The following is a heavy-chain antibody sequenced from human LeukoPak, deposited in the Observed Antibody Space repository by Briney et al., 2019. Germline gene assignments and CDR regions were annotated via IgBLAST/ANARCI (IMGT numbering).Heavy chain of an antibody. CDR2: MNPNSGNT. J-gene: IGHJ4*02. V-gene: IGHV1-8*01. CDR1: GYTFTSYD. Sequence: GASVEVSCKASGYTFTSYDINWVRQATGQGLEWMGWMNPNSGNTGYAQKFQGRVTMTRNTSISTAYMELSSLRSEDTAVYYCARVATMVRGVIITFGYWGQGTLVTVSS. D-gene: IGHD3-10*01. CDR3: ARVATMVRGVIITFGY.